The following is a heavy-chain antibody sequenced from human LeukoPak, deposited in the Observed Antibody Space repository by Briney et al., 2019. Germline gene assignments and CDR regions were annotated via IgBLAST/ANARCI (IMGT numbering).Heavy chain of an antibody. V-gene: IGHV3-7*01. CDR2: IKQDGSEK. CDR3: ARGGDDFWSAYGYFDY. Sequence: GGSLRLSCAASGFTFSSHWMSWVRQAPGKGLEWVANIKQDGSEKYYVDSVKGRFTISRDNAKNLLYLQMNSLRAEDTAVYYCARGGDDFWSAYGYFDYWGQGTLVTVSS. CDR1: GFTFSSHW. J-gene: IGHJ4*02. D-gene: IGHD3-3*01.